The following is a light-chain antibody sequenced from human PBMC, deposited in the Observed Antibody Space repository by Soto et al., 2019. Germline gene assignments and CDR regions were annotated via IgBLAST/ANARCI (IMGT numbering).Light chain of an antibody. CDR3: LQSFTTPLT. J-gene: IGKJ4*01. V-gene: IGKV1-39*01. CDR1: QSISRY. Sequence: DIQMTQSPSSLSASVGDRVTITCRAIQSISRYLNWYQQKPGRPPTLLIFETSTLQSGVPSRFSGRGVGSDFTLTISSLQPEDFAVYYCLQSFTTPLTFGGGTTVEIQ. CDR2: ETS.